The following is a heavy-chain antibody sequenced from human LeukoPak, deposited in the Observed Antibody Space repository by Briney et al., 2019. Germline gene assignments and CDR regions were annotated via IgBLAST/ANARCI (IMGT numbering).Heavy chain of an antibody. V-gene: IGHV3-30*18. Sequence: GRSLRLSCAASGFTLSSYGMHWVRQAPGKGLEWVAVISYDGSNKYYADSVKGRFTISRDNSKNTLYLQMNSLRAEDTAVYYCAKRDYWGQGTLVTVSS. CDR1: GFTLSSYG. CDR3: AKRDY. J-gene: IGHJ4*02. CDR2: ISYDGSNK.